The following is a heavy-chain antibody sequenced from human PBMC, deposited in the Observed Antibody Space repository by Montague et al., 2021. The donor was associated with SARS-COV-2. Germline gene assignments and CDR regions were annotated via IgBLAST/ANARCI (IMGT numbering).Heavy chain of an antibody. J-gene: IGHJ6*03. CDR1: GGSFSTYS. CDR2: IHHGGST. V-gene: IGHV4-34*01. D-gene: IGHD3-10*01. Sequence: SETLSLTCAVHGGSFSTYSWNWIRQPSGKGLEWIGEIHHGGSTNYNPSLKSRVTISADTSKNQFSLKLTSEAAADTAVYYCARLGDGVVPSPILGVGPYYSYYYMDVWGKGTTVTVSS. CDR3: ARLGDGVVPSPILGVGPYYSYYYMDV.